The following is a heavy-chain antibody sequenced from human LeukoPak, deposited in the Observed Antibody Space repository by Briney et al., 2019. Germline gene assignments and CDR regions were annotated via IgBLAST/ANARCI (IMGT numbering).Heavy chain of an antibody. Sequence: SETLSLTCTVSGGSVSSYYWSWIRQPPGKGLEWIGYSFYTGSTNYNPSLKSRVTISLYMSKNQFSLKLTSVTAADTAVYYCARGQQQLVLYNWFDPWGQGTLVTVSS. CDR1: GGSVSSYY. V-gene: IGHV4-59*02. J-gene: IGHJ5*02. CDR3: ARGQQQLVLYNWFDP. D-gene: IGHD6-13*01. CDR2: SFYTGST.